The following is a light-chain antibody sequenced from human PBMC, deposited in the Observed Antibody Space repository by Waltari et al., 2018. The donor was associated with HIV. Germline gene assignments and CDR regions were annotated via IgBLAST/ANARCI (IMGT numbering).Light chain of an antibody. CDR2: EVN. Sequence: QSALTQPASVSGSPGQSITISCTGSDSDIGASDYVSWYQKYPDRAPRLLIYEVNKRPSGVSSRFSGSKSANTASLTISGLQLEDEAEFYCASFSRGLTLVVFGGGTHVTVL. CDR1: DSDIGASDY. CDR3: ASFSRGLTLVV. V-gene: IGLV2-14*01. J-gene: IGLJ2*01.